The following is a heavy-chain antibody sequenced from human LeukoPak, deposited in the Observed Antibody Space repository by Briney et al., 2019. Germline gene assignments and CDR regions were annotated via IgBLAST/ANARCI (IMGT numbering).Heavy chain of an antibody. CDR3: ARDAETSLAN. J-gene: IGHJ4*02. CDR1: GFAVSSKY. CDR2: IYLDGRA. Sequence: GGSLRLSCAASGFAVSSKYMNWVRQGPGKGLEWVTVIYLDGRADYADSVKGRFTISSDNSKNTVYLQMNSLKDEDTAVYYCARDAETSLANWGQGTLVTVSP. V-gene: IGHV3-66*01. D-gene: IGHD5-24*01.